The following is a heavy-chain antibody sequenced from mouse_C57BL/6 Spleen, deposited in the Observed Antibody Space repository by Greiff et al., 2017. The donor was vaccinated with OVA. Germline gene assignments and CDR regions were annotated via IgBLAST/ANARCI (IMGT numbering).Heavy chain of an antibody. V-gene: IGHV5-9*01. Sequence: EVQLVESGGGLVKPGGSLKLSCAASGFTFSSYTMSWVRQTPEKRLEWVATISGGGGNTYYPESVKGRFTISSDNAKNTLYLQMISLRSEDTALYYCARGANWDRGYAMDYWGQGTSVTVSS. CDR1: GFTFSSYT. D-gene: IGHD4-1*01. CDR2: ISGGGGNT. CDR3: ARGANWDRGYAMDY. J-gene: IGHJ4*01.